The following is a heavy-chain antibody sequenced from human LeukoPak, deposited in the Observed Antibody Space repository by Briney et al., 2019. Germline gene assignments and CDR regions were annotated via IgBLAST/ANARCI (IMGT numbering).Heavy chain of an antibody. CDR2: IYTSGST. D-gene: IGHD3-10*01. CDR3: AGLYYYGSGSSFDY. CDR1: GGSFSGYY. V-gene: IGHV4-59*10. J-gene: IGHJ4*02. Sequence: PSETLSLTCAVYGGSFSGYYWSWIRQPAGKGLEWLGRIYTSGSTNYNPSLKSRVTMSVDTSKNQFSLKLSSVTAADTAVYYCAGLYYYGSGSSFDYWGQGTLVTVSS.